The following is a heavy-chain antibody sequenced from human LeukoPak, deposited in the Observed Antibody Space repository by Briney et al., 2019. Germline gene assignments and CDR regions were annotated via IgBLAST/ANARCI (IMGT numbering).Heavy chain of an antibody. Sequence: PGGSLRLSCAASGFTFSSFSMNWVRQAPGKGLEWVSYISSSGSTIYYADSVKGRFTISRDNAKNSLYLQMNSLRAEDTAVYYCASQYSGSYYYFQHWGQGTLVTVSS. CDR1: GFTFSSFS. D-gene: IGHD1-26*01. V-gene: IGHV3-48*04. CDR3: ASQYSGSYYYFQH. J-gene: IGHJ1*01. CDR2: ISSSGSTI.